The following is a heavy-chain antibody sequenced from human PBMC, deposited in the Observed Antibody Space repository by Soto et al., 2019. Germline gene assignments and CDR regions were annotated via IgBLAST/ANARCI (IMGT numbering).Heavy chain of an antibody. CDR2: IWYDGSNK. V-gene: IGHV3-33*01. D-gene: IGHD5-12*01. CDR1: GFTFSSYG. CDR3: AREGKDIVATIRPYYFDY. Sequence: QVQLVESGGGVVQPGRSLRLSCAASGFTFSSYGMHWVRQAPGKGLEWVAVIWYDGSNKYYADSVKGRVTISRDNSKTTLYLPMNSLRAEDTAVYYCAREGKDIVATIRPYYFDYWGQGTLVTVSS. J-gene: IGHJ4*02.